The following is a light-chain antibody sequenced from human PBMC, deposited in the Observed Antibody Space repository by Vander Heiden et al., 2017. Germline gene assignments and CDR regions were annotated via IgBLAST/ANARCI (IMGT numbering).Light chain of an antibody. Sequence: DIQMTQSPSSLSASLGDRVTITCRTSHSICVYLNWYQQKPGKAPNLLIYSASSLETGVPPRFSGSGSGIDFTLTISSLQPEDSATYYCQQTYTTPQTFGGGTKVEIK. V-gene: IGKV1-39*01. CDR3: QQTYTTPQT. CDR2: SAS. CDR1: HSICVY. J-gene: IGKJ4*01.